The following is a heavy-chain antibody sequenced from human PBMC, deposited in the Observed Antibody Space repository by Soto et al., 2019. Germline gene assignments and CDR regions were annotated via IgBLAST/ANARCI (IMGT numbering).Heavy chain of an antibody. CDR1: VDTFSTYT. J-gene: IGHJ4*02. V-gene: IGHV1-69*08. CDR3: ARDSGNQLLIDY. Sequence: QVQLVQSGAEVKKPGSSVRVSCKASVDTFSTYTISWVRQAPGQGFEWLGRSIPILDVANYAQSFQGRVTITADKSTSTAYMELNSLRSEDTAVYYCARDSGNQLLIDYWGQGTLVTVSS. D-gene: IGHD2-2*01. CDR2: SIPILDVA.